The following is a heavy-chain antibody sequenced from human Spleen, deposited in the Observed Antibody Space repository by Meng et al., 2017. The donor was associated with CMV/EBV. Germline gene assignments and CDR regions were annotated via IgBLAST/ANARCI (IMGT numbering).Heavy chain of an antibody. J-gene: IGHJ4*02. CDR3: ARSSPTGTAVDY. CDR1: GFTVSSFW. CDR2: VNSDGSSA. D-gene: IGHD1/OR15-1a*01. Sequence: SCAASGFTVSSFWMHWVGQAPGKGLVWVSRVNSDGSSASYADFVKGRFTISRDNAKNTLYLQMSSLRVEDTAVYYCARSSPTGTAVDYWDQGTLVTVSS. V-gene: IGHV3-74*01.